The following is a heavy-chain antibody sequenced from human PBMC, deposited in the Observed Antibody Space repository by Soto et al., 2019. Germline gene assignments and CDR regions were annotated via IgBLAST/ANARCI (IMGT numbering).Heavy chain of an antibody. J-gene: IGHJ5*02. CDR3: SGGEDIALGNWFDP. V-gene: IGHV3-23*01. CDR1: GFTFSSYA. D-gene: IGHD2-15*01. Sequence: EVQLLESGGGLVQPGGSLRLSCAASGFTFSSYAMSWVHQAPGKGLEWVSAISGSGGSTYYADSVKGRFTISRDNSKNTLYLQMNSLRAEDTAVYYCSGGEDIALGNWFDPWGQGTLVTVSS. CDR2: ISGSGGST.